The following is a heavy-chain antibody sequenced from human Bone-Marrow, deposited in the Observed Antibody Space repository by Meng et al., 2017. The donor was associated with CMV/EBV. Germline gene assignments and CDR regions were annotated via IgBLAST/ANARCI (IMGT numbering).Heavy chain of an antibody. CDR1: GYNVNDYQ. CDR3: ARDGPHCSVGGCYFDF. J-gene: IGHJ4*02. V-gene: IGHV1-2*02. Sequence: GYNVNDYQINWVRQAPGQGLEWMGWIDPNSGGTKYAQKFEGRVVMTSDTSTTTVSMELSNLRGDDRAVYYCARDGPHCSVGGCYFDFWGQGSLVTVSS. CDR2: IDPNSGGT. D-gene: IGHD2-15*01.